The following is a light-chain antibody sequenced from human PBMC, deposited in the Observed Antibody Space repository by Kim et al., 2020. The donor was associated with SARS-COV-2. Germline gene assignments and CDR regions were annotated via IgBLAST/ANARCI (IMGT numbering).Light chain of an antibody. J-gene: IGLJ2*01. CDR1: KLGDKY. V-gene: IGLV3-1*01. CDR2: QDS. CDR3: QEWDSSTVV. Sequence: SYELTQPPSVSVSPGQTASITCSGDKLGDKYACWYQQKPGQSPVLVIYQDSKRPSGIPERFSGSNSGNRATLTISGTQAMDEADYYCQEWDSSTVVFGGGTQLTVL.